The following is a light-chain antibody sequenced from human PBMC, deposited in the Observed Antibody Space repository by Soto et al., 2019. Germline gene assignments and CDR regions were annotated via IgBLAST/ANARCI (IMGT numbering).Light chain of an antibody. Sequence: ETVMTQSPATLSASPGESATLSCRASQSVNSDLAWYQQIPGQAPRLLIYSASTGATCGPASFSGSGSGTEFTLTISSLQSEDFAIYYSQQYNNWPLTFGGGTKVEI. CDR3: QQYNNWPLT. V-gene: IGKV3-15*01. CDR2: SAS. J-gene: IGKJ4*01. CDR1: QSVNSD.